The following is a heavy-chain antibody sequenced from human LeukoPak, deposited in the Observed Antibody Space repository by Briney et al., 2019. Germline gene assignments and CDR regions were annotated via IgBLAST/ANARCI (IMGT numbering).Heavy chain of an antibody. CDR3: ARETRGSGDAFDI. CDR1: GFTFSSYG. CDR2: IWYDGSNK. V-gene: IGHV3-33*01. D-gene: IGHD1-26*01. Sequence: PGGSLRLSCAASGFTFSSYGMHWVRQAPGKGLEWVAVIWYDGSNKYYADSVKGRFTISRDNSKNTLYLQMNSLRAEDTAVYYCARETRGSGDAFDIWGQGTMVTVSS. J-gene: IGHJ3*02.